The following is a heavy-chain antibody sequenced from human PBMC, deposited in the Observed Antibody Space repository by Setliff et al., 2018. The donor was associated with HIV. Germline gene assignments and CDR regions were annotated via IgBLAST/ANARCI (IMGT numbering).Heavy chain of an antibody. V-gene: IGHV4-38-2*01. CDR3: ARQAWHSGRNGYFVDY. CDR2: IYQTGSI. Sequence: SGYYWSWIRQTPGKGLEWIATIYQTGSIYYNPSLQNRVTLLLDMSKNQFSLKRSSATAADTAVYYCARQAWHSGRNGYFVDYWGQGMLVTVSS. J-gene: IGHJ4*02. D-gene: IGHD3-22*01. CDR1: SGYY.